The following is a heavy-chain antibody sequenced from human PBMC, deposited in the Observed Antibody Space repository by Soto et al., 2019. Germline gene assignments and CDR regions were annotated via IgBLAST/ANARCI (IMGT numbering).Heavy chain of an antibody. Sequence: EVQLLESGGGLVQPGGSLRLSCAASGFTFSSYAMSWVRKAPGKGLEWVSAISGSGGSTYYADSVKGRFTISRDNSKNTLDLQMNSLSAEDTAVYYCEKGVYSGYEQLLYYFDYWGQGTLVTVSS. CDR2: ISGSGGST. CDR1: GFTFSSYA. J-gene: IGHJ4*02. D-gene: IGHD5-12*01. CDR3: EKGVYSGYEQLLYYFDY. V-gene: IGHV3-23*01.